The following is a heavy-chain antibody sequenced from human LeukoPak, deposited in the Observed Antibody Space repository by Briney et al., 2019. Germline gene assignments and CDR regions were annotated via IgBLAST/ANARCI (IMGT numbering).Heavy chain of an antibody. Sequence: PSETLSLTCTVSGGSISGSNYYWGWIRQPPGMGLEWIGSIYYGGRTYYNPSLKSRVTISVDTSKNQFSLRLSSVTAADTAVYYCARHEEEDGYNAKTFHYWGQGTLVTVSS. J-gene: IGHJ4*02. V-gene: IGHV4-39*01. CDR1: GGSISGSNYY. CDR3: ARHEEEDGYNAKTFHY. CDR2: IYYGGRT. D-gene: IGHD5-24*01.